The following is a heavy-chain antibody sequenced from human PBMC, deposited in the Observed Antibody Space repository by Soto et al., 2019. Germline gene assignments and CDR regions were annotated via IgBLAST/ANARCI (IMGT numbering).Heavy chain of an antibody. J-gene: IGHJ4*02. CDR3: ARLVPSPGY. Sequence: EVQLVQSGAEVKKPGESLQISCKVSGYRFTSWWIGWVRQMPGRGLEWMGMIFPSDSDTRYSPSFQGQVTISVDKSINTAYLQWSSLKASDTAMYYCARLVPSPGYWGQGTLVTVSS. CDR2: IFPSDSDT. D-gene: IGHD6-13*01. V-gene: IGHV5-51*01. CDR1: GYRFTSWW.